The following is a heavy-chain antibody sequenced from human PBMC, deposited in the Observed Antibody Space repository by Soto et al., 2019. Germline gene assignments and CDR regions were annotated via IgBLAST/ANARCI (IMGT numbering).Heavy chain of an antibody. CDR2: VSAYNRDT. CDR1: DYTFLSYG. Sequence: QVQLVQSGAEVKEPGASVKVSCKAFDYTFLSYGITWVRQAPGQGLEWVGWVSAYNRDTNYAQKFHGRLTMSTDTSTITAYMERRSLRSDDTAVYYCARSSYEGSRFDYWGQGTLGTVSS. D-gene: IGHD3-3*01. CDR3: ARSSYEGSRFDY. V-gene: IGHV1-18*01. J-gene: IGHJ4*02.